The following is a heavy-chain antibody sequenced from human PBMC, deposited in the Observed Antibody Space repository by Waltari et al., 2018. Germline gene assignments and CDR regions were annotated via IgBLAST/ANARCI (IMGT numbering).Heavy chain of an antibody. CDR2: IYYSGST. Sequence: QLQLQESGPGLVKPSATLSLTCTVSGGSISSSSYYWGWIRQPPGKGLEWIGSIYYSGSTYYNPSLKSRVTISVDTSKNQFSLKLSSVTAADTAVYYCAPYSSSWYDAFDIWGQGTMVTVSS. J-gene: IGHJ3*02. CDR3: APYSSSWYDAFDI. D-gene: IGHD6-13*01. CDR1: GGSISSSSYY. V-gene: IGHV4-39*07.